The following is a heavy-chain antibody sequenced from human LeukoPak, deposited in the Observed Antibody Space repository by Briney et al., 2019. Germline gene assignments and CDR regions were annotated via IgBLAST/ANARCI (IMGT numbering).Heavy chain of an antibody. CDR3: ARDIDVVGANDFQH. D-gene: IGHD1-26*01. CDR2: INPNSGGST. Sequence: ASVMVSCKTSGYTLTDYYMHWVRQAPRQGLEWMGRINPNSGGSTSYAQKFQGRVTMTRDTSTSTVYMELSSLRSEDTAVYYCARDIDVVGANDFQHWGQGTLVTVSS. J-gene: IGHJ1*01. CDR1: GYTLTDYY. V-gene: IGHV1-46*01.